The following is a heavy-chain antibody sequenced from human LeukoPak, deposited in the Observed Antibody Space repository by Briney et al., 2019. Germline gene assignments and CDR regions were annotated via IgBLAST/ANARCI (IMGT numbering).Heavy chain of an antibody. CDR2: IWYDGNNI. CDR3: ARASQVAGTYDAFDI. V-gene: IGHV3-33*01. J-gene: IGHJ3*02. D-gene: IGHD6-19*01. Sequence: PGGSLRLSCAVSGFTFTAYGMHWVRQAPGKGLEWVAVIWYDGNNIYYADSVKGRFTISRDNSKNTLYLQMNSLRAEDTAVYYCARASQVAGTYDAFDIWGQGTMVTVSS. CDR1: GFTFTAYG.